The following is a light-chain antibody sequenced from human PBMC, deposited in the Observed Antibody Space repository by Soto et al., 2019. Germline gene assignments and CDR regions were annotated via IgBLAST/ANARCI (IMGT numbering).Light chain of an antibody. J-gene: IGKJ1*01. CDR3: QQYNTYSLT. Sequence: DIHLTQSPSTLSASVGDRVTITCRASQTISHWLAWYQQKPGKAPKLLIFDASSLENGVPSRFSGSGSGTEFTLTISSLQPDDFATYYCQQYNTYSLTFGQGTKVDNK. V-gene: IGKV1-5*01. CDR1: QTISHW. CDR2: DAS.